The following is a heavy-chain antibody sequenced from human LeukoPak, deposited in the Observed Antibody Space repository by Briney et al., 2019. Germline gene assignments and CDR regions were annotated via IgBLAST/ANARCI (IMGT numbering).Heavy chain of an antibody. D-gene: IGHD3-22*01. CDR1: GFTFDDYG. CDR2: IYSGGST. J-gene: IGHJ4*02. CDR3: ARGRRDSSGYYYAVYFDY. Sequence: GGSLRLSCVASGFTFDDYGMSWVRQAPGKGLEWVSVIYSGGSTYYADSVKGRFTISRDNSKNTLYLQMNSLRAEDTAVYYCARGRRDSSGYYYAVYFDYWGQGTLVTVSS. V-gene: IGHV3-66*01.